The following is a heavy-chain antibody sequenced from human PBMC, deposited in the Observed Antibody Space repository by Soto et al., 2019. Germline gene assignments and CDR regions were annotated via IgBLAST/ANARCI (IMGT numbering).Heavy chain of an antibody. V-gene: IGHV3-64D*06. J-gene: IGHJ6*02. Sequence: GGSLRLSCSASGFTFSSYAMHWVRQAPGEGLEYVSAISSNGGSTYYADSVKGRFTISRDNSKNTLYLQMSSLRAEDTAVYYCVKGRRYYYDSSGYYYGMDVWGQGTTVTVSS. D-gene: IGHD3-22*01. CDR3: VKGRRYYYDSSGYYYGMDV. CDR1: GFTFSSYA. CDR2: ISSNGGST.